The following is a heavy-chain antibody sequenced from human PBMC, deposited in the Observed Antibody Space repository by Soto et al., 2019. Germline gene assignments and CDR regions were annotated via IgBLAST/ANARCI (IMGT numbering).Heavy chain of an antibody. J-gene: IGHJ4*02. Sequence: GSQRVPSAAAWVTCIAYSMHWIRQTPGKGLEWVSYISSSSSTIYYADSVKGRFTISRDNAKNSLYLQMNSLRAEDTAVYYCAGASVYDEPNYFDYWGQGTLVTVS. CDR2: ISSSSSTI. D-gene: IGHD1-1*01. CDR3: AGASVYDEPNYFDY. V-gene: IGHV3-48*04. CDR1: WVTCIAYS.